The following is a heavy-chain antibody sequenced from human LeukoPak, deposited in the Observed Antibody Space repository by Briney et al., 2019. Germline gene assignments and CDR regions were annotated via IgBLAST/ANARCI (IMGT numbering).Heavy chain of an antibody. D-gene: IGHD2-15*01. CDR2: IFHSGST. CDR1: GDSISSGSYS. V-gene: IGHV4-30-2*01. Sequence: SETLSLTCAVSGDSISSGSYSWSWIRQPPGKGLEWIGYIFHSGSTYYNPSLKSRVTISVDRSKNQFSLKLNSVTAADTAIYFCARCPSGGSCYPTKWGQGTLVTVSS. CDR3: ARCPSGGSCYPTK. J-gene: IGHJ4*02.